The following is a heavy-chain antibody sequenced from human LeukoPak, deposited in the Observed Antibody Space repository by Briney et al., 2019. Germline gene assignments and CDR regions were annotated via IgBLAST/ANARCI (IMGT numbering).Heavy chain of an antibody. J-gene: IGHJ4*02. CDR2: MNPDSGNT. Sequence: ASVKVSCKASGYTFTSYDINWVRQAPGQGLEWMLWMNPDSGNTGYAQKFQGRVTVTTDMSTTTAYMDLSSLTSEDTAVYYCSRGRWELGQDYWGQGTLVTVSS. CDR1: GYTFTSYD. D-gene: IGHD1-26*01. V-gene: IGHV1-8*03. CDR3: SRGRWELGQDY.